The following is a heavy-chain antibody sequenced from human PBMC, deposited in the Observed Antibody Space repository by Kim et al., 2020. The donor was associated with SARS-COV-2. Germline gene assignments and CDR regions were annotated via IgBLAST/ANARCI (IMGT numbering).Heavy chain of an antibody. CDR2: IYYSGST. Sequence: SETLSLTCTVSGGSISSSSYYWGWIRQPPGKGLEWIGSIYYSGSTYYNPSLKSRVTISVDTSKNQFSLKLSSVTAADTAVYYCARHDGFRHYDILTGYYSKEPHFDYWGQGTLVTVSS. J-gene: IGHJ4*02. CDR3: ARHDGFRHYDILTGYYSKEPHFDY. CDR1: GGSISSSSYY. D-gene: IGHD3-9*01. V-gene: IGHV4-39*01.